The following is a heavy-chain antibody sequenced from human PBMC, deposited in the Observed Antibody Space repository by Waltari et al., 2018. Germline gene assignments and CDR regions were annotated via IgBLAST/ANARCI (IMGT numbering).Heavy chain of an antibody. CDR1: GYTFTSYA. Sequence: QVQLVQSGAEVKKPGASVKVSCKASGYTFTSYAMHWLRQAPGQRLEWMGWINAGNGNTKYSQKFQGRVTITRDTSASTAYMELSSLRSEDTAVYYCAREQSLITMIVVVPNWFDPWGQGTLVTVSS. CDR2: INAGNGNT. CDR3: AREQSLITMIVVVPNWFDP. D-gene: IGHD3-22*01. V-gene: IGHV1-3*01. J-gene: IGHJ5*02.